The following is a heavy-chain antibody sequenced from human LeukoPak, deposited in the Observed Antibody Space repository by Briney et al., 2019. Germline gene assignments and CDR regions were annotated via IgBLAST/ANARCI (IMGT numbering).Heavy chain of an antibody. V-gene: IGHV1-69*01. CDR3: ARVSAIVGATNYYYYGMDV. CDR1: GGTFSSYA. Sequence: SVKVSCKASGGTFSSYAISWVRQAPGQGLEWMGGIIPIFGTANYAQKFQGRVTITADESTSTAYMELSSLRSEDTAVYYCARVSAIVGATNYYYYGMDVWGQGTTVAVSS. CDR2: IIPIFGTA. D-gene: IGHD1-26*01. J-gene: IGHJ6*02.